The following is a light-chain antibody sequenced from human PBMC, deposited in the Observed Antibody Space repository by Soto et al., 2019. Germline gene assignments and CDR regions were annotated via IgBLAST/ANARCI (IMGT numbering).Light chain of an antibody. CDR2: AAS. CDR3: QRSYSTPFT. Sequence: DIQMTQSPSSLSASVGDRVTITCRASQSISSYLNWYQQKPGKAPKLLIYAASSLQSGVPSRFSGRGSGTDFTLTISSLQPEDFATYYCQRSYSTPFTFGPGTKVDIK. CDR1: QSISSY. J-gene: IGKJ3*01. V-gene: IGKV1-39*01.